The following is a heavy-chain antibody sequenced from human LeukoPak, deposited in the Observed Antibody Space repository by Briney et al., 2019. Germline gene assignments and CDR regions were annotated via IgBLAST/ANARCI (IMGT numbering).Heavy chain of an antibody. CDR2: IRYDGSNK. D-gene: IGHD3-9*01. CDR3: AGTYYDILTGPQNWLDP. V-gene: IGHV3-30*02. J-gene: IGHJ5*02. Sequence: PGGSLRLSCAASGFTFSSYGMHWVRQAPGKGLEWVAFIRYDGSNKYYADSVKGRFTMSGDNSKNTLYLQMNSLRAEDTGVYYCAGTYYDILTGPQNWLDPWGQGTLVTVSS. CDR1: GFTFSSYG.